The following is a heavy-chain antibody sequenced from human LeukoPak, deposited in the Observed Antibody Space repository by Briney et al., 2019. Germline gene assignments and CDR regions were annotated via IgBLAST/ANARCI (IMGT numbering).Heavy chain of an antibody. V-gene: IGHV3-23*05. J-gene: IGHJ4*02. Sequence: HPGGSLRLSCAASGFTFSNYVMGWVSQDPGKGLQWVSIINGSGSFTSYADSVKGRFTISRDNSKNTLYLQMNSLRAEDTAVYYCAKVGWTDTEIDYWGQGTLVTVSS. D-gene: IGHD1-1*01. CDR2: INGSGSFT. CDR3: AKVGWTDTEIDY. CDR1: GFTFSNYV.